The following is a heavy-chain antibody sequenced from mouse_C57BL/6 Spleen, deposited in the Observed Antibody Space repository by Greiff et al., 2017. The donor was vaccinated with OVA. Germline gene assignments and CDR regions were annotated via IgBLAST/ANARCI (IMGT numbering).Heavy chain of an antibody. D-gene: IGHD4-1*01. CDR2: ISSGGSYT. CDR3: ARTGTDFDY. J-gene: IGHJ2*01. Sequence: EVQLVESGGDLVKPGGSLKLSCAASGFTFSSYGMSWVRQTPDKRLEWVATISSGGSYTYYPDSVKGRFTISRDNAKNTLYLQMSSLKSEDTAMYYCARTGTDFDYWGQGTTLTVSS. V-gene: IGHV5-6*01. CDR1: GFTFSSYG.